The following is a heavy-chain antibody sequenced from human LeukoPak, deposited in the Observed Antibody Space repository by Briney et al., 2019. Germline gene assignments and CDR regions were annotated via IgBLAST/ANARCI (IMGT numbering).Heavy chain of an antibody. J-gene: IGHJ4*02. CDR3: ARDALVGAAFDY. Sequence: SETLSLTCTVSGGSISSYYWSWIRQPAGKGLEWIGRIYTSGSTNYNPSLKSRVTISVDTSKNQFSLKLTSVTAADTAVYYCARDALVGAAFDYWGQGTLVTVSS. CDR1: GGSISSYY. V-gene: IGHV4-4*07. CDR2: IYTSGST. D-gene: IGHD1-26*01.